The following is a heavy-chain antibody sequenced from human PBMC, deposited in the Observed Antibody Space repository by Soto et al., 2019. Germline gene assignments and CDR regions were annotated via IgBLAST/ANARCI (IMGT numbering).Heavy chain of an antibody. J-gene: IGHJ3*01. V-gene: IGHV3-23*01. CDR3: AKEWSGGAFDV. D-gene: IGHD2-15*01. CDR1: GFSFSVFA. CDR2: ISGSGGST. Sequence: EVDLLESGGGLAQPGGSRRLSCAASGFSFSVFAMSWVRQAPGKGLEWVSRISGSGGSTYYADSVKGRFTISRDNSKNMLSLQMNSLRGEDTAVYYCAKEWSGGAFDVWGQGTMVIVSS.